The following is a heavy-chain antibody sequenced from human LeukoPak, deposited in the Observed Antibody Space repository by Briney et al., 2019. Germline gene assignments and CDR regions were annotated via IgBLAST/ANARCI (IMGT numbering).Heavy chain of an antibody. CDR1: GCTLTSYA. CDR3: ARSYYDILTGYYHFDY. CDR2: IIPIFGTA. V-gene: IGHV1-69*06. J-gene: IGHJ4*02. Sequence: ASVKVSCKASGCTLTSYAINWVRQAPGQGLEWMGGIIPIFGTANYAQKFQGRVTITADKSTSTAYMELSRLRSEVTAVSYCARSYYDILTGYYHFDYWGQGTLVTVSS. D-gene: IGHD3-9*01.